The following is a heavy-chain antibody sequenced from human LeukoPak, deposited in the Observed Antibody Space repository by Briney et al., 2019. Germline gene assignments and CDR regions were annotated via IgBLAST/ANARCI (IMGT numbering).Heavy chain of an antibody. J-gene: IGHJ5*02. D-gene: IGHD4-17*01. CDR3: ARDQDYGDISGFDP. V-gene: IGHV1-18*01. Sequence: ASVKVSCKASGYTSTSCGISWVRQAPGQGLEWMGWISAYNGNTNYAQKLQGRVTMTTDTSTSTAYMELRSLRSDDTAVYYCARDQDYGDISGFDPWGQGTLVTVSS. CDR2: ISAYNGNT. CDR1: GYTSTSCG.